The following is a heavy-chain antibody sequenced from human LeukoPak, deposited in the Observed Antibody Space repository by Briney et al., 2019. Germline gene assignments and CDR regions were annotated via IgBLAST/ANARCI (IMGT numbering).Heavy chain of an antibody. V-gene: IGHV3-21*01. Sequence: GGSLRLSCAASGFTFSSYSMNWVRQAPGKGLEWVSSITSSNSYIYYADSVKGRFTISRDNAKNSLYLQMNSLRAEDTAVYYCARDLIYYDSSGSDYWGQGTLVTVSS. CDR1: GFTFSSYS. CDR3: ARDLIYYDSSGSDY. D-gene: IGHD3-22*01. CDR2: ITSSNSYI. J-gene: IGHJ4*02.